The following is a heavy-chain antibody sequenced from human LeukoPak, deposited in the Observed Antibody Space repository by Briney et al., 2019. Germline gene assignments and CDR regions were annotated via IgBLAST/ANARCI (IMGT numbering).Heavy chain of an antibody. CDR1: GGSFSSHY. CDR3: ARQSVAGFFDY. Sequence: SETLSLTCGVSGGSFSSHYWSWIRQPPGKGLEWIGYIYTSGSTNYNPSLKSRVTISVDTSKNQFSLKLSSVTAADTAVYYCARQSVAGFFDYWGQGTLVTVSS. J-gene: IGHJ4*02. CDR2: IYTSGST. D-gene: IGHD6-19*01. V-gene: IGHV4-4*09.